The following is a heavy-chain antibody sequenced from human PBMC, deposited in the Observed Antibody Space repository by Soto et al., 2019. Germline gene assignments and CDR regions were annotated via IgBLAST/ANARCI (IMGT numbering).Heavy chain of an antibody. CDR1: GFTFSSYG. CDR2: IWYDGSNK. CDR3: ARDTGGVPAAPAYGMDV. V-gene: IGHV3-33*01. J-gene: IGHJ6*02. D-gene: IGHD2-2*01. Sequence: GGSLRLSCAASGFTFSSYGMHWVRQAPGKGLEWVAVIWYDGSNKYYADSVKGRFTISRDNSKNTLYLQMNSLRAEDTAVYYCARDTGGVPAAPAYGMDVWGQGTTVTVSS.